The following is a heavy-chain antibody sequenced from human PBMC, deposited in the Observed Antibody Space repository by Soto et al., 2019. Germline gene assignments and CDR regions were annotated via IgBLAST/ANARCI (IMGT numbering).Heavy chain of an antibody. D-gene: IGHD2-15*01. CDR1: GYSLTELS. CDR3: ATGLQNLVNLSYFDL. J-gene: IGHJ4*02. V-gene: IGHV1-24*01. CDR2: FDPEDGEI. Sequence: GASVKVSCKVSGYSLTELSIHWVRQAPGKGPEWMGGFDPEDGEIKFAQNFQGRVTMTEDTPTDTAYMELSSLRSEDTAIYYCATGLQNLVNLSYFDLWGQGTLVTVYS.